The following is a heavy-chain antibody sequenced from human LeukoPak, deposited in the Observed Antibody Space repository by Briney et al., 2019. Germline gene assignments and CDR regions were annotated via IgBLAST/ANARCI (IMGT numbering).Heavy chain of an antibody. D-gene: IGHD2-2*02. CDR3: ARGYCSSTSCYNSYYYYYYTDV. Sequence: SETLSLTCAVYGGSFSGYYWSWIRQPPGKGLEWSGEINHSGSTNYNPSLKSRVTISVDTSKNQFSLKLSSVTAADTAVYYCARGYCSSTSCYNSYYYYYYTDVWGKGTTVTVSS. CDR2: INHSGST. CDR1: GGSFSGYY. V-gene: IGHV4-34*01. J-gene: IGHJ6*03.